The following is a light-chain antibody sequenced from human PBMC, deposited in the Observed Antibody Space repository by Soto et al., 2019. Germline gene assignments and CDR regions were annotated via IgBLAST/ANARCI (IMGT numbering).Light chain of an antibody. J-gene: IGKJ5*01. Sequence: EIVMTQSPATLSVSPGERASLSFRASQSVSSNLAWYHQKPGQAPRLLIYGAFTRATGIPGRFSGSGSGTEFTLTISSLQSEDFAVYYCQQYNNWPPITFGQGTRLEI. CDR2: GAF. V-gene: IGKV3-15*01. CDR3: QQYNNWPPIT. CDR1: QSVSSN.